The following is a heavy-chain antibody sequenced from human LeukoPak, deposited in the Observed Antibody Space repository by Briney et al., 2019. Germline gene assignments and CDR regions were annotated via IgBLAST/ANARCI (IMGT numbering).Heavy chain of an antibody. CDR1: GFTFSSYG. CDR2: IWYDGSNK. V-gene: IGHV3-33*01. Sequence: GRSLRLSCAASGFTFSSYGMHWVRQAPGKGLEWVAVIWYDGSNKYYADSVKGRFTISRDNSKNTLYLQMNSLRAEDTAVYYCARGSHYYDSSGYYYFWGQGTLVTVSS. CDR3: ARGSHYYDSSGYYYF. J-gene: IGHJ4*02. D-gene: IGHD3-22*01.